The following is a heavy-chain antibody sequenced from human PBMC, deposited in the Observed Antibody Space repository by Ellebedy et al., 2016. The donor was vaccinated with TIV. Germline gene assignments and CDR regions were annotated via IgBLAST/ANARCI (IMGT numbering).Heavy chain of an antibody. D-gene: IGHD3-22*01. Sequence: LGGSLRLSCATSGFTFSTYWMSWVRQTPGKGLEWVANIKQDGSERYYVDSVKGRFTISRDNAKNSLYLQMNSLRAEDTAVYYCALFYYDTSGYTDSFGYWGQGTLVTVSS. CDR2: IKQDGSER. V-gene: IGHV3-7*02. J-gene: IGHJ4*02. CDR3: ALFYYDTSGYTDSFGY. CDR1: GFTFSTYW.